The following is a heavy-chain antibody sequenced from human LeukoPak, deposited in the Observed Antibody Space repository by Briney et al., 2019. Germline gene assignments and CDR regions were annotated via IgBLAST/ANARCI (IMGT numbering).Heavy chain of an antibody. J-gene: IGHJ5*02. Sequence: GGSLRLSCAASGFTFSSYAMHWVRQAPGKGLEWVAVIWYDGSNKYYADSVKGRFTISRDNSKNTLYLQMNSLRAEDTAVYYCARDPTPYYDFWSGYGAFDPWGQGTLVTVSS. D-gene: IGHD3-3*01. CDR3: ARDPTPYYDFWSGYGAFDP. CDR2: IWYDGSNK. V-gene: IGHV3-33*08. CDR1: GFTFSSYA.